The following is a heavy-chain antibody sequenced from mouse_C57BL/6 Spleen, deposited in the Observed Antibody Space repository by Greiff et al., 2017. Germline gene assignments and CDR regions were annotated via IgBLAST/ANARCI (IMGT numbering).Heavy chain of an antibody. CDR3: ARWGVSGRVPGD. J-gene: IGHJ3*01. CDR2: IYPGDGDT. D-gene: IGHD1-3*01. V-gene: IGHV1-82*01. CDR1: GYAFSSSW. Sequence: VQLQQSGPELVKPGASVKISCKASGYAFSSSWMNWVKQRPGQGLEWIGRIYPGDGDTNYTGKFKGKATLTADKSSSTAYMQLSSLTSEDSAVYFCARWGVSGRVPGDWGQGTLVTVSA.